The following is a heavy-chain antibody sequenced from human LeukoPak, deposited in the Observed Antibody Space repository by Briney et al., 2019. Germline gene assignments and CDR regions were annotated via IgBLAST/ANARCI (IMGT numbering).Heavy chain of an antibody. CDR1: GGSISSSS. CDR3: AHSSGYAYGLDY. D-gene: IGHD3-22*01. J-gene: IGHJ4*02. V-gene: IGHV3-21*01. CDR2: ISSSSSFI. Sequence: LSLTCTVSGGSISSSSYYWGWIRQPPGKGLEWVSSISSSSSFIYYADSVEGRFTISRDNAKNSLYLQMNSLRAEDTAVYYCAHSSGYAYGLDYWGRGTLVTV.